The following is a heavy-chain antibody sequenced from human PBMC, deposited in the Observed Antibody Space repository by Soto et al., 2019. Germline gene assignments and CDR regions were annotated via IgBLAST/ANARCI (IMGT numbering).Heavy chain of an antibody. CDR3: AREGEYCSSTSCPLGERFDP. J-gene: IGHJ5*02. CDR1: GYTFTGYY. Sequence: QVQLVQSGAEVKKPGASVKVSCKASGYTFTGYYMHWVRQAPGQGLEWMGWINPNSGGTNYAQKLQGWVTMTRDTSISTAYMELSRLRSDDTAVYYCAREGEYCSSTSCPLGERFDPWGQGTLVTVSS. D-gene: IGHD2-2*01. V-gene: IGHV1-2*04. CDR2: INPNSGGT.